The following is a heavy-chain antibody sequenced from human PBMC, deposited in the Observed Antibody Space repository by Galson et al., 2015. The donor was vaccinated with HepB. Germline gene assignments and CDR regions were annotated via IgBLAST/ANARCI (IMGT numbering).Heavy chain of an antibody. V-gene: IGHV1-69*13. J-gene: IGHJ5*02. CDR3: ARDSRPSARPPTIFGVVINWFDP. D-gene: IGHD3-3*01. Sequence: SVKVSCKASGGTFSSYAISWVRQAPGQGLEWMGGIIPIFGTANYAQKFQGRVTITADEPTSTAYMELSSLRSEDTAVYYCARDSRPSARPPTIFGVVINWFDPWGQGTLVTVSS. CDR2: IIPIFGTA. CDR1: GGTFSSYA.